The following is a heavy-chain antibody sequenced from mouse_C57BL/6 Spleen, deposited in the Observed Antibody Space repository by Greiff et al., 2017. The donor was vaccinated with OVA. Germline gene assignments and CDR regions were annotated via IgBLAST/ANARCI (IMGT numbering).Heavy chain of an antibody. D-gene: IGHD1-1*01. CDR1: GFTFSSYT. Sequence: EVELMESGGGLVKPGGSLKLSCAASGFTFSSYTMSWVRQTPEKRLEWVATISGGGGNTYYPDSVKGRFTISRDNAKNTLYLQMSSLRSEDTALYYCARLGITTVVATRYFDYWGQGTTLTVSS. J-gene: IGHJ2*01. V-gene: IGHV5-9*01. CDR3: ARLGITTVVATRYFDY. CDR2: ISGGGGNT.